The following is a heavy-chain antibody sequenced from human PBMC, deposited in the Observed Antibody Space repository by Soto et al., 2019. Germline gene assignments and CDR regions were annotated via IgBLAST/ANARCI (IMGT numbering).Heavy chain of an antibody. Sequence: SETLSLTCTVSSGSISSSYYYWGWIRQPPGKGLEWIGAIYYTGSTYYNPPLQSRVTISVDTSKNQFSLKMSSVTAADTAVYFCARQAGAFGYYMDVWGKGAAVTVSS. CDR1: SGSISSSYYY. J-gene: IGHJ6*03. D-gene: IGHD3-16*01. CDR3: ARQAGAFGYYMDV. V-gene: IGHV4-39*01. CDR2: IYYTGST.